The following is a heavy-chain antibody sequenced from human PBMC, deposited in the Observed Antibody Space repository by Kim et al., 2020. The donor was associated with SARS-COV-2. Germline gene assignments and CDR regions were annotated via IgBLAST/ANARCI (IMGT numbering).Heavy chain of an antibody. V-gene: IGHV1-18*01. Sequence: NYAQKFQDRFSMTTDTSTSTGYMELRSLRSDDTAVYYCAREMVRGDFYFDYWGQGTLVTVSS. CDR3: AREMVRGDFYFDY. J-gene: IGHJ4*02. D-gene: IGHD3-10*01.